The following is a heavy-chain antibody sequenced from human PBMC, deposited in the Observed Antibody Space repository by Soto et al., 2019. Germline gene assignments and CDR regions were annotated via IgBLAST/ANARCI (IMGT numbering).Heavy chain of an antibody. Sequence: EVQMLESGGGLEHPGGSLRLSCAASGFTFSNYAMNWVRQAPGKGLEWVSSISGSGRNTYYADSVKGRLTISRDSSKNTLYLQMNSLRVEDTGVYYCAKDLNGSGSFTSYYHYGMDVWGQGTTVTVSS. CDR3: AKDLNGSGSFTSYYHYGMDV. D-gene: IGHD3-10*01. V-gene: IGHV3-23*01. J-gene: IGHJ6*02. CDR1: GFTFSNYA. CDR2: ISGSGRNT.